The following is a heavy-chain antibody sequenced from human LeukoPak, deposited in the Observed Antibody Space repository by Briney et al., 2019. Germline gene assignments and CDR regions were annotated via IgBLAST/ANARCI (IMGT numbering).Heavy chain of an antibody. D-gene: IGHD3-3*01. CDR2: IRGKPNSYAT. V-gene: IGHV3-73*01. J-gene: IGHJ4*02. Sequence: GGSLRLSXAASGFTFSGSSLQWVRQASGKGLEWLGRIRGKPNSYATAYAASVKSRFTISRDDSKNTAYLQMNSLKTEDTAVYYCTSNDFWSTYWGQGTLVTVSS. CDR1: GFTFSGSS. CDR3: TSNDFWSTY.